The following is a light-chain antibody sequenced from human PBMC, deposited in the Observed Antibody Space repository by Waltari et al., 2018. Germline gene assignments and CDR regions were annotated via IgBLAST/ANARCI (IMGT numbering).Light chain of an antibody. CDR1: SSDVGSYNL. CDR2: EGS. CDR3: CSYAGSSTFTV. V-gene: IGLV2-23*01. J-gene: IGLJ3*02. Sequence: QSALTQPASVSGSPGQSITISCTGTSSDVGSYNLVSWYQQHPGKVPKLISYEGSKRPSGVSNRCSGSKSGNTASLTISGLQAEDEAEYYCCSYAGSSTFTVFGGGTKLTVL.